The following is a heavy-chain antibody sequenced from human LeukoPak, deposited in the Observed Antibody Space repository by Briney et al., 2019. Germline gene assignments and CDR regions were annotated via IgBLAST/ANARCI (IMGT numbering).Heavy chain of an antibody. D-gene: IGHD6-19*01. CDR3: ARDSPKQWLVTDAFDI. CDR2: ISSSSSTI. CDR1: GFTFSSYS. J-gene: IGHJ3*02. Sequence: PGGSLRLSCAASGFTFSSYSMNWVRQAPGKGLEWVSYISSSSSTIYYADSVKGRFTISRDNAKNSLYLQMNSLRAEDTAVYYCARDSPKQWLVTDAFDIWGQGTMATVSS. V-gene: IGHV3-48*01.